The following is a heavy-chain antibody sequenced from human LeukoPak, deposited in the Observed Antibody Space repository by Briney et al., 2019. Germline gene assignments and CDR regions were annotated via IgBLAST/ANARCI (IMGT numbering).Heavy chain of an antibody. CDR1: GFTFSSYA. D-gene: IGHD3-10*01. CDR2: ISGSGGST. Sequence: HPGGSLRLSCAASGFTFSSYAMNWVRQAPGKGLEWVSAISGSGGSTYYADSVKGRFTISRDNSKNTLYLQMNSLRAEDTAVYYCARDFSGSYSPWKAFDIWGQGTMVTVSS. V-gene: IGHV3-23*01. J-gene: IGHJ3*02. CDR3: ARDFSGSYSPWKAFDI.